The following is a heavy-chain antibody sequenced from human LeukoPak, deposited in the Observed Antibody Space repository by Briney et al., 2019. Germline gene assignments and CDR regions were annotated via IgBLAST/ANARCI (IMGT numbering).Heavy chain of an antibody. V-gene: IGHV3-23*01. J-gene: IGHJ4*02. D-gene: IGHD6-19*01. CDR3: ATPAKSGAWYGPDY. CDR2: ISGSGDTT. CDR1: GFTFSSYG. Sequence: PGGSLRLSCEASGFTFSSYGMSWVRQAPGKGLEWVSSISGSGDTTYYADSVKGRFTIFRDNSKNTLYLHMKSMTVDDTAVYYCATPAKSGAWYGPDYWGQGTLVTVSS.